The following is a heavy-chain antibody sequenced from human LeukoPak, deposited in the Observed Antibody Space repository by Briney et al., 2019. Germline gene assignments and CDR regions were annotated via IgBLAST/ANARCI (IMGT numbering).Heavy chain of an antibody. Sequence: GGSLRLSCAASGFTFSDAWMSWVRQAPGKGLEWVGRIKSKTDGGTTDYAAPVKGRFTISKDDSKNTLYLQMNSLKTEDTAVYYCTTRGGSFSIFDYWGQGTLVTVSS. CDR3: TTRGGSFSIFDY. J-gene: IGHJ4*02. CDR1: GFTFSDAW. CDR2: IKSKTDGGTT. D-gene: IGHD1-26*01. V-gene: IGHV3-15*01.